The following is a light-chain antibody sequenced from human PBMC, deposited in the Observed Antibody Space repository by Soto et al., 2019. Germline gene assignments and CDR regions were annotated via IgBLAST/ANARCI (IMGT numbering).Light chain of an antibody. J-gene: IGKJ2*01. V-gene: IGKV1-5*03. CDR3: QQYHSYPYT. CDR2: KAS. CDR1: QSISSW. Sequence: DIQMTQSPSTLSASVGDRVTITCRASQSISSWLAWYQQKPWKAPKLLIYKASSLESGVPSRFSGSGSGTEFTLTISSLQPDDFATYYCQQYHSYPYTFGQGTKLGIK.